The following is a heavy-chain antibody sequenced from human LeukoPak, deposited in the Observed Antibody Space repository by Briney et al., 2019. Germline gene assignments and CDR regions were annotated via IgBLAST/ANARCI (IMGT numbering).Heavy chain of an antibody. D-gene: IGHD5-18*01. CDR1: GFTFSRYP. CDR2: LSFDGTDK. CDR3: TTEGTYGYVDY. J-gene: IGHJ4*02. Sequence: GGSLRLSCAASGFTFSRYPMHWVRQAPGKGLEWVAVLSFDGTDKHYADSVKGRFTISRDNSKNTLYLQMNSLRGDDTAVYYCTTEGTYGYVDYWGQGTLVTVSS. V-gene: IGHV3-30-3*01.